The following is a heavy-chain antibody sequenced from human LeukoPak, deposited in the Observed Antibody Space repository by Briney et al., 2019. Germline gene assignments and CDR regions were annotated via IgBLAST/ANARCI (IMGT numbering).Heavy chain of an antibody. Sequence: GGSLRLSCAASGFTFSSYSMNWVRQAPGKGLEWVSSISSSSSYIYYADSVKGRFTISRDNAKNSLYLQMNSLRAEDTAVYYCASSVLPAAISVWGKGTTVTISS. CDR1: GFTFSSYS. J-gene: IGHJ6*04. CDR3: ASSVLPAAISV. D-gene: IGHD2-2*02. V-gene: IGHV3-21*01. CDR2: ISSSSSYI.